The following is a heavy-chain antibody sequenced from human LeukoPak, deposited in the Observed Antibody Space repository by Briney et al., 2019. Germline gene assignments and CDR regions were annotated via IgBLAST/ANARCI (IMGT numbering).Heavy chain of an antibody. CDR1: GYTFTGYY. D-gene: IGHD3-10*01. CDR2: INPNSGGT. V-gene: IGHV1-2*02. Sequence: GASVKVSCKASGYTFTGYYMHWVRQAPGQGLEWMGWINPNSGGTNYAQKFQGRVTMTRDTSISTAYMELSRLRSDDTAVYYCARDRVAVYYGMDVWGQGTTVTVSS. J-gene: IGHJ6*02. CDR3: ARDRVAVYYGMDV.